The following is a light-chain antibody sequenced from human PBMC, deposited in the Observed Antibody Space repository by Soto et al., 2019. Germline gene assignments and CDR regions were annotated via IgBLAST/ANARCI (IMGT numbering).Light chain of an antibody. V-gene: IGLV1-40*01. CDR2: ENN. CDR1: SSNIGAGYE. J-gene: IGLJ1*01. CDR3: QSYDSSLSGYV. Sequence: QSVLTQPPSVSEAPGQRVTISCTGSSSNIGAGYEAHWYQQVPGTAPKLLIYENNNRPTAVPDRFSGSKSGTSASLAITGLQAEVEAEYYCQSYDSSLSGYVFGTGTKLTVL.